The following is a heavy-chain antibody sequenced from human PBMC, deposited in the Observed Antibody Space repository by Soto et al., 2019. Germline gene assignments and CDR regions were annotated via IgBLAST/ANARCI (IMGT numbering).Heavy chain of an antibody. CDR3: ARLDTRGYNPGGWY. V-gene: IGHV4-31*03. Sequence: QVQLQESGPGLVKPSQTLSLTCTVSGGSISSGGYYWSWIRQHPGQGLEWIGYIYYSGSTYYNPSLKSRVTISVDTSKNQFSLKLSAVTAAATAVYYCARLDTRGYNPGGWYWGQGTLVTVSS. D-gene: IGHD5-18*01. CDR1: GGSISSGGYY. J-gene: IGHJ4*02. CDR2: IYYSGST.